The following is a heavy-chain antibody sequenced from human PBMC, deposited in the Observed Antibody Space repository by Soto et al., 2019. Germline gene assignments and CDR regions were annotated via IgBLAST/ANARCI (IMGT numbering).Heavy chain of an antibody. CDR1: GGSISSYY. CDR2: IYYSGST. V-gene: IGHV4-59*08. D-gene: IGHD1-20*01. J-gene: IGHJ5*02. Sequence: PSETLSLTCTVSGGSISSYYWSWIRQPPGKGLEWIGYIYYSGSTNYNPSLKSRVTISVDTSKNQFSLKLSSVTAADTAVYYCARRVTGKYNWFDPWGQGTLVTVSS. CDR3: ARRVTGKYNWFDP.